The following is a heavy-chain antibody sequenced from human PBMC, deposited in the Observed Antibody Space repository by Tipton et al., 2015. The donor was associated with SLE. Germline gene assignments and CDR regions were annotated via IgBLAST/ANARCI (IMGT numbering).Heavy chain of an antibody. CDR3: ARQPFPEGWFDP. J-gene: IGHJ5*02. CDR1: GYSFTSYW. V-gene: IGHV5-10-1*01. CDR2: IDPSDSYT. Sequence: QSGAEVKKPGESLKISCKGSGYSFTSYWIGWVRQMPGKGLEWMGRIDPSDSYTNHSPSFQGHVTISADKSISTTYLQWSSLKASDTAMYYCARQPFPEGWFDPWGQGTLVTVSS.